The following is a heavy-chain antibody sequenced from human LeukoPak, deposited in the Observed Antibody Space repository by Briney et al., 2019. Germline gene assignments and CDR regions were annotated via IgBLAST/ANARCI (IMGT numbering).Heavy chain of an antibody. CDR2: IYYSGST. CDR1: GGSISSYY. CDR3: ARDGTPNYSSGWVYMDV. J-gene: IGHJ6*03. Sequence: PSETLSLTCTVSGGSISSYYWSWIRQPPGKGPEWIGYIYYSGSTNYNPSLKSRVTISVETSKNEFSLKLRSVTAADTAVYYCARDGTPNYSSGWVYMDVWGEGTTVTISS. D-gene: IGHD6-25*01. V-gene: IGHV4-59*01.